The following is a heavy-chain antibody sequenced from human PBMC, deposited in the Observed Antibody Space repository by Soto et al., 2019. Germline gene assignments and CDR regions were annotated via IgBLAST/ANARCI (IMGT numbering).Heavy chain of an antibody. Sequence: PGGSLRLSCAGSGFPFSDYTMSWVRQAPGIGLEWVSGISASGGSTNYADSVKGRFTISRDNSRNTLSLQMNSLRAEDTAVYYCAKRLDGSGSYYKPMVGHWGQGTLVTVSS. CDR1: GFPFSDYT. V-gene: IGHV3-23*01. D-gene: IGHD3-10*01. CDR2: ISASGGST. J-gene: IGHJ4*02. CDR3: AKRLDGSGSYYKPMVGH.